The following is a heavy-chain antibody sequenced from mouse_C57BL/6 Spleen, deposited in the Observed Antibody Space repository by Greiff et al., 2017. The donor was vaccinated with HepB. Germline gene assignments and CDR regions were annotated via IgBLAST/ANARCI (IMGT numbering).Heavy chain of an antibody. J-gene: IGHJ2*01. CDR1: GFTFSDYG. CDR2: ISSGSSTI. V-gene: IGHV5-17*01. D-gene: IGHD2-5*01. CDR3: ATYYSNYVNFDY. Sequence: VQLQQSGGGLVKPGGSLKLSCAASGFTFSDYGMHWVRQAPEKGLEWVAYISSGSSTIYYADTVKGRFTISRDNAKNTLFLQMTSLRSEDTAMYYCATYYSNYVNFDYWGQGTTLTVSS.